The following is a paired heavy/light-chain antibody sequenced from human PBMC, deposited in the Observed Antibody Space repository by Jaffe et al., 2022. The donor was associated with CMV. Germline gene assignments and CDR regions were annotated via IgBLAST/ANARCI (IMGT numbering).Heavy chain of an antibody. CDR3: ARDFPGPYGDYIFYYGMDV. V-gene: IGHV3-53*01. D-gene: IGHD4-17*01. J-gene: IGHJ6*02. CDR2: LYRGGTI. CDR1: GFSVGGNY. Sequence: EVQLVESGGGLIQPGGSLRLSCAVSGFSVGGNYMSWVRQAAGKGLEWVSVLYRGGTIYYADSVKGRFTISRDDSTNTLHLEMNSLRVEDTAVYFCARDFPGPYGDYIFYYGMDVWGQGTTVTVSS.
Light chain of an antibody. Sequence: QSVLTQPPSVSAAPGQRVAISCSGSSSNIGNNYVAWYQQLPGAAPKLLIYENNKRLSGIPGRVSGSTSGTSATLDITGLQTGDEADYYCGSWDNSLNVYVFGTGTKVTVL. V-gene: IGLV1-51*02. CDR3: GSWDNSLNVYV. CDR2: ENN. J-gene: IGLJ1*01. CDR1: SSNIGNNY.